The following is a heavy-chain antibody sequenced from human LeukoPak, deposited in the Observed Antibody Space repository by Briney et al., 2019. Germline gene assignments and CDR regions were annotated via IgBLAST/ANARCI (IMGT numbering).Heavy chain of an antibody. Sequence: ASVKLSCKASGYTFTSYGISWVRQAPGQGLEWMGWISAYHGNTHDAQKLQGRVTMTTDTSTITAYMELRSLRSDDTAVYYCARVDYYDSSGHPSGSFDIGGQGTMVTVSS. J-gene: IGHJ3*02. CDR2: ISAYHGNT. CDR3: ARVDYYDSSGHPSGSFDI. V-gene: IGHV1-18*01. D-gene: IGHD3-22*01. CDR1: GYTFTSYG.